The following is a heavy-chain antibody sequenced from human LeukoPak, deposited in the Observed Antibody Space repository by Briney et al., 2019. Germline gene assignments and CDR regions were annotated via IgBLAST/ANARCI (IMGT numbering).Heavy chain of an antibody. Sequence: SGGSLRLSCAASGFTFCSYWMHWVRPAPGKGLVWVSRINSDGSSTSCADSVKGRFTISRDNAKNTLYLQMNSLRAENTAVYYCTRGRWLRYDYWGQGTLVTVSS. CDR1: GFTFCSYW. J-gene: IGHJ4*02. D-gene: IGHD5-12*01. CDR2: INSDGSST. V-gene: IGHV3-74*01. CDR3: TRGRWLRYDY.